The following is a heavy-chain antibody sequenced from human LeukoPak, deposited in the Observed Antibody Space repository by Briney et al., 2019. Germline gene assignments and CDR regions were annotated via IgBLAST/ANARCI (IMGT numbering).Heavy chain of an antibody. J-gene: IGHJ4*02. CDR2: INHSGTT. CDR3: ARESPDGDYVDY. V-gene: IGHV4-34*01. D-gene: IGHD4-17*01. Sequence: SETLSLTCAVYGGSFSGYYWSWIRQPPGKGLEWIGEINHSGTTNYNPSLKSRVTISVDTSKNQFSLKLSSVTAADTAVYYCARESPDGDYVDYWGQGTLVTVSS. CDR1: GGSFSGYY.